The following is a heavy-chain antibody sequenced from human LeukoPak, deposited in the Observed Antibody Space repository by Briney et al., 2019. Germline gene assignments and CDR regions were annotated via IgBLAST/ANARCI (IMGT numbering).Heavy chain of an antibody. J-gene: IGHJ6*02. Sequence: SETLSLTCAVYGGSFSGYYWSWIRQPPGKGLEWIGEINHSGSTNYNPSLKSRVTISVDTSKNRFSLKLSSVTAADTAVYYCARSKTYYDFWSGSGGYYYGMDVWGQGTTVTVSS. CDR3: ARSKTYYDFWSGSGGYYYGMDV. V-gene: IGHV4-34*01. CDR1: GGSFSGYY. CDR2: INHSGST. D-gene: IGHD3-3*01.